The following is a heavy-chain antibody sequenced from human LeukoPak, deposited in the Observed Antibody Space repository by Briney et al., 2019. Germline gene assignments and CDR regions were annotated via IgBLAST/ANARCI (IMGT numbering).Heavy chain of an antibody. CDR1: GFTFSDYY. CDR3: ARDENYYDSSGTPGY. Sequence: KSGGSLRLSCAASGFTFSDYYMSWIRQAPGKGLEWVSYISSSGSTIYYADSVKGRFTISRDNAKNSLYLQMNSLRAEDTAVYYCARDENYYDSSGTPGYWGQGTLVTVSP. CDR2: ISSSGSTI. D-gene: IGHD3-22*01. J-gene: IGHJ4*02. V-gene: IGHV3-11*01.